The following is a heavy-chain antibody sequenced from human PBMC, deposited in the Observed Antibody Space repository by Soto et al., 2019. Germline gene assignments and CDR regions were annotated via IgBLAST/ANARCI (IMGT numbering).Heavy chain of an antibody. V-gene: IGHV4-4*02. CDR1: SGSISSSNW. CDR2: IYHSGST. CDR3: ARALGYCSGGSCLFDY. J-gene: IGHJ4*02. Sequence: SETLSLTCAVSSGSISSSNWWSWVRQPPGKGLEWIGEIYHSGSTNYNPSLKSRVTISVDKSKNQFSLKLSSVTAADTAVYYCARALGYCSGGSCLFDYWGQGTLVTVSS. D-gene: IGHD2-15*01.